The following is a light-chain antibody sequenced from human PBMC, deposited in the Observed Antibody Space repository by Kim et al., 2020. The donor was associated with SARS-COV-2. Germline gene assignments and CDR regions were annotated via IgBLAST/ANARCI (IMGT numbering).Light chain of an antibody. J-gene: IGKJ1*01. CDR2: GTS. V-gene: IGKV1-6*01. Sequence: AIQMTQSPSSLSASVGDRVTITCRASQGIRNDLAWYQQKLQKAPKLLIFGTSTLQSGVPPRFSGSVSGTNFTLTISGLQPEDFATYYCLHDFNYPQTFGQGTKVDIK. CDR1: QGIRND. CDR3: LHDFNYPQT.